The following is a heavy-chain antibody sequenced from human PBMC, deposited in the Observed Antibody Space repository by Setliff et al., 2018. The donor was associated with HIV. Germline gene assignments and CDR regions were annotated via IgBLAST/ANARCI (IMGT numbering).Heavy chain of an antibody. D-gene: IGHD2-2*01. CDR1: GGSTSNEY. V-gene: IGHV4-59*08. Sequence: SETLSLTCTVSGGSTSNEYWSWIRQPPGKGLEWIGYIYDSGSPKYNPSLKSRVTISIDASKNKFSLQLSSVTAADTAVYYCARQSTTNRDFDSWGQGTLVTVSS. CDR3: ARQSTTNRDFDS. J-gene: IGHJ4*02. CDR2: IYDSGSP.